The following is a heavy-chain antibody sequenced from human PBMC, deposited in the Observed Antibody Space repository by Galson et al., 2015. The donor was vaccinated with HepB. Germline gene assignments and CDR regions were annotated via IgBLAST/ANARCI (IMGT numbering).Heavy chain of an antibody. D-gene: IGHD3-3*01. V-gene: IGHV3-11*01. CDR3: ARDGDFWSGYTLYYYYYMDV. Sequence: SLRLSCAASGFTFSDYYMSWIRQAPGKGLEWVSYISSSGSTIYYADSVKGRFTISRDNAKNSLYLQMNSLRAEDTAVYYCARDGDFWSGYTLYYYYYMDVWGKGTTVTVSS. CDR1: GFTFSDYY. J-gene: IGHJ6*03. CDR2: ISSSGSTI.